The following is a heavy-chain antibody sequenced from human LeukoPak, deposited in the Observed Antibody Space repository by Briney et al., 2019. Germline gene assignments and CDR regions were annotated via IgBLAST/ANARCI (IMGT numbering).Heavy chain of an antibody. Sequence: GESLKISCKGSGYSFTSYWIGWVRQIPGKGLEWMGIIYPGDSDTRYSPSFQGQVTISADKSISTAYLQWSSLKASDTAMYYCARSGIAARQGNWFDPWGQGTLVTVSS. D-gene: IGHD6-6*01. CDR3: ARSGIAARQGNWFDP. V-gene: IGHV5-51*01. CDR1: GYSFTSYW. CDR2: IYPGDSDT. J-gene: IGHJ5*02.